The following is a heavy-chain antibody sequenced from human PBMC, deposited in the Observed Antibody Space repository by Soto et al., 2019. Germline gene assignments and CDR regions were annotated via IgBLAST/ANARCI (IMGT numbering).Heavy chain of an antibody. CDR1: GFTFSGSA. CDR2: IRSKANSYAT. CDR3: TSDSSGYYQSSGMDV. Sequence: PGGSLRLSCAASGFTFSGSAMHWVRQASGKGLEWVGRIRSKANSYATVYAASVEGRFTISRDDSKNTAYLQMNSLKTEDTAVYYCTSDSSGYYQSSGMDVWGQGTTVTVSS. V-gene: IGHV3-73*01. D-gene: IGHD3-22*01. J-gene: IGHJ6*02.